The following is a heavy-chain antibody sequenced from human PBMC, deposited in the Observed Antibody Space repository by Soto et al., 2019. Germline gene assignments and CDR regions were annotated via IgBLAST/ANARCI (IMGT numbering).Heavy chain of an antibody. CDR1: GDSVSSNSAA. CDR2: TYFRSKWYN. J-gene: IGHJ3*02. CDR3: ARGLDNEMGAFDI. D-gene: IGHD2-2*03. V-gene: IGHV6-1*01. Sequence: SQTLSLICVISGDSVSSNSAAWNWIRQSPSRGLEWLGRTYFRSKWYNDYAVSVKSRITINPDTSKNQFSLHLNSVTPEDTAVYYCARGLDNEMGAFDIWGQGTMVTVSS.